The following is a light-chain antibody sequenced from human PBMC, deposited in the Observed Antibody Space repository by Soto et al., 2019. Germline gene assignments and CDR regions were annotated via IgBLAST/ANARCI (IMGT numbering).Light chain of an antibody. CDR2: AAS. Sequence: DIQLTQSPSFLSASVGDRVIITCRASQGISSYLAWYQQKPGKAPNLPIYAASTLQSGVPSRFSGSGSETEFTLTISSLQPEDFATYYCQQLNSYPLTFGGGTKVEIK. V-gene: IGKV1-9*01. CDR3: QQLNSYPLT. CDR1: QGISSY. J-gene: IGKJ4*01.